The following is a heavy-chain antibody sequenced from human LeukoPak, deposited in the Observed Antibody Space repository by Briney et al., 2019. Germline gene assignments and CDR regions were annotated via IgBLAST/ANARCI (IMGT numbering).Heavy chain of an antibody. V-gene: IGHV3-23*01. CDR2: ISGSGGST. CDR1: GFTFSSYA. D-gene: IGHD3-10*01. Sequence: HPGGSLRLSCAASGFTFSSYAMSWVRQAPGKGLEWVSAISGSGGSTYYADSVKGRFTISRDNSKNTLYLQMNSLRAEDTAVYYCAKDPNYYGSGSYHHYWGQGTLVTVSS. CDR3: AKDPNYYGSGSYHHY. J-gene: IGHJ4*02.